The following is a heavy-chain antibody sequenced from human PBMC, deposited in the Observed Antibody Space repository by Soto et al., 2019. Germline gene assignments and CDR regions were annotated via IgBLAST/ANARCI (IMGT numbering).Heavy chain of an antibody. V-gene: IGHV3-48*02. Sequence: EVQVVESGGGLVQPGGSLRLSCAASGFTFSSNSMNWVRQAPGKGLEWISYISSSSSTIYADSVKGRFTISSDTAKNSLYLQTHSLTDEDMAVYNCARVIWGGHLTGDPWGQGTLVTGSS. CDR3: ARVIWGGHLTGDP. CDR1: GFTFSSNS. CDR2: ISSSSSTI. J-gene: IGHJ5*02. D-gene: IGHD3-3*01.